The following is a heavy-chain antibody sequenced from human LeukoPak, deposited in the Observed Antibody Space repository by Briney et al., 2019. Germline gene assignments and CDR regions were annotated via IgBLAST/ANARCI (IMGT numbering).Heavy chain of an antibody. J-gene: IGHJ6*02. V-gene: IGHV3-23*01. CDR3: AKDGPVNDYYCYGMDV. CDR1: GFTFSSYA. Sequence: GGSLRLSCAASGFTFSSYAMSWVRQAPGKGLEWVSAISGSGGSTYYADSVKGQFTISRDNSKNTLYLQMNSLRAEDTAVYYCAKDGPVNDYYCYGMDVWGQGTTVTVSS. CDR2: ISGSGGST. D-gene: IGHD1-1*01.